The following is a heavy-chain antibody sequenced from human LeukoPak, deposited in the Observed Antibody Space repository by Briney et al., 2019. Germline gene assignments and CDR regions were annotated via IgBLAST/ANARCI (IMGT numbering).Heavy chain of an antibody. CDR3: ARRARRGSHIDY. CDR1: GDSISSSSYY. V-gene: IGHV4-39*01. CDR2: IHYSGST. D-gene: IGHD3-16*01. J-gene: IGHJ4*02. Sequence: SETLSLTCTVSGDSISSSSYYWGWIRQPPEKGPEWIGSIHYSGSTYYNPSLKSRVTISVDTSKNQFSLKLSSVTAADTAVYYCARRARRGSHIDYWGQGTLVTVSS.